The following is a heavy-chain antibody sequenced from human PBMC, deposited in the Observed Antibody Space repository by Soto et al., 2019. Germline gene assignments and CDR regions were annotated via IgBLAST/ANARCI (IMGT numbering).Heavy chain of an antibody. CDR3: ARGVAGSVFDI. J-gene: IGHJ4*02. CDR2: TYYRSNWRH. D-gene: IGHD6-19*01. Sequence: QVHLQQSGPGLVKPSQTLSLTCAISGDSVSSNTAAWNWIRSSPSRGLEWLGRTYYRSNWRHDYEVFVKIRIIVNPDTSKNHFSLQMNSVTPDDTAVYYCARGVAGSVFDIWGKGTLVTVSS. V-gene: IGHV6-1*01. CDR1: GDSVSSNTAA.